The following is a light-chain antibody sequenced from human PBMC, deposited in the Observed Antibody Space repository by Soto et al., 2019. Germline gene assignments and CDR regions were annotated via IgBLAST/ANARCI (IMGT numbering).Light chain of an antibody. V-gene: IGKV3-11*01. CDR3: QQRNTWPPIT. CDR1: QSVRSN. Sequence: EIVMTQSPASPSVSPGDRATLSCKASQSVRSNLAWYQQKPGQAPRLLIYDASRRASGVPARFSGSGSGTDFTLTISSLEPEDFALYYCQQRNTWPPITFGQGTRLEI. J-gene: IGKJ5*01. CDR2: DAS.